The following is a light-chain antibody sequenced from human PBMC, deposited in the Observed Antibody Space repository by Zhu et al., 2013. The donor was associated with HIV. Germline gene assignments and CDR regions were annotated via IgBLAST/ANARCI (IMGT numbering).Light chain of an antibody. CDR1: QSLVYSDGNTF. V-gene: IGKV2-30*01. CDR3: QSEA. Sequence: VVMTQSPLSLPVTLGQPASISCKSRQSLVYSDGNTFLHWFQQRPGQSPRRLIYQVSNRDSGVPDRFSGSGSGTDFTLTISSLQPDDFATYYCQSEAFGQGTKVEIK. CDR2: QVS. J-gene: IGKJ1*01.